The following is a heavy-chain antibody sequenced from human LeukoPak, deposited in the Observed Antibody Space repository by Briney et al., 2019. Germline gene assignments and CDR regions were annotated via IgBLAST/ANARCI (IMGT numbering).Heavy chain of an antibody. D-gene: IGHD1-1*01. CDR2: INHSGST. J-gene: IGHJ4*02. Sequence: SETLSLTCAAYGGSFSGYYWSWIRQPPGKGLEWIGEINHSGSTNYNPSLKSRVTISVDTSKNQFSLKLSSVTAADTAVYYCARDPIHNWNDSGDYWGQGTLVTVSS. CDR3: ARDPIHNWNDSGDY. CDR1: GGSFSGYY. V-gene: IGHV4-34*01.